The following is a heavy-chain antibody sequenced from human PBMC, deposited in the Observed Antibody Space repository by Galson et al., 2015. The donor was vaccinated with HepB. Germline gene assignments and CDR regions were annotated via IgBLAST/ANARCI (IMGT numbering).Heavy chain of an antibody. D-gene: IGHD3-3*01. CDR2: INLNSGGV. CDR1: GYPFTDYY. V-gene: IGHV1-2*06. J-gene: IGHJ6*02. Sequence: SVKVSCKASGYPFTDYYVYWVRQAPGQGLEWMGRINLNSGGVNYAQNFQGRVTMTRDTSINTAYMELSRLRSDDTAVYYCARNRLVKYSNFPRAYYYGMEVWGQGTAVTVSS. CDR3: ARNRLVKYSNFPRAYYYGMEV.